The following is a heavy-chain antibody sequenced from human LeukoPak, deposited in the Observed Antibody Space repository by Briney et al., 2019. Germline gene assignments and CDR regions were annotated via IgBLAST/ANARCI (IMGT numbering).Heavy chain of an antibody. CDR2: IYPGDSDT. V-gene: IGHV5-51*01. CDR3: ARPRSLSWDYFDY. J-gene: IGHJ4*02. CDR1: GYSFTSSW. D-gene: IGHD7-27*01. Sequence: GESLKISCKGSGYSFTSSWIGWVRQMPGKGLEWMGIIYPGDSDTRSSPSFQGQVTISADKSISTAYLQWSSLKASDTAMYCCARPRSLSWDYFDYWGQGTLVTVSS.